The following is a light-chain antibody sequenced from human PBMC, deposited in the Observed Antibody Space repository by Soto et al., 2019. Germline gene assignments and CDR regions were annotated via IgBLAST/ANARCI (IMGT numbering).Light chain of an antibody. V-gene: IGKV3-20*01. CDR3: QQYGSSPPT. Sequence: IVLTQSPGTLSLSPGERATLSCRASQTVTSSYLAWYQQKPGQAPRLLIYGASSRATGIPDRLSGSGSGTDFTLTISRLETEDFAVYYCQQYGSSPPTFGQGTKVDIK. CDR1: QTVTSSY. CDR2: GAS. J-gene: IGKJ1*01.